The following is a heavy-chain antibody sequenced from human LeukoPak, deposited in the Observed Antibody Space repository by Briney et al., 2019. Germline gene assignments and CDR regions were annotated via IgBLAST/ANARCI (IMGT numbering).Heavy chain of an antibody. Sequence: ASVKVSCKASGYTFTSYGISWVRQAPGQGLERMGWISAYNGNTNYAQKLQGRVTMTTDTSTSTAYMELRSLRSDDTAVYYCARDALSCSSTSCPLASWGQGTLVTVSS. D-gene: IGHD2-2*01. CDR1: GYTFTSYG. CDR3: ARDALSCSSTSCPLAS. V-gene: IGHV1-18*01. CDR2: ISAYNGNT. J-gene: IGHJ5*01.